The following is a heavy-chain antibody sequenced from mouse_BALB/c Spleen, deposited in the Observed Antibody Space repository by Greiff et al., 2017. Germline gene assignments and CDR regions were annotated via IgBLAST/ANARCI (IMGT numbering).Heavy chain of an antibody. V-gene: IGHV5-6*01. CDR2: ISSGGSYT. CDR3: ARHIHGNSMDY. CDR1: GFTFSSYG. D-gene: IGHD2-1*01. J-gene: IGHJ4*01. Sequence: EVMLVESGGDLVKPGGSLKLSCAASGFTFSSYGMSWVRQTPDKRLEWVATISSGGSYTYYPDSVKGRFTISRDNAKNTLYLQMSSLKSEDTAMYYCARHIHGNSMDYWGQGTSVTVSS.